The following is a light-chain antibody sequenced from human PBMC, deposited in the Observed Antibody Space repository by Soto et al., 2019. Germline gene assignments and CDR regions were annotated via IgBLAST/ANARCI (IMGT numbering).Light chain of an antibody. V-gene: IGKV3-15*01. CDR1: QSISSN. CDR2: HSS. CDR3: QQFNNWPPTT. J-gene: IGKJ1*01. Sequence: DIVMTQSPATLSVSPGERASLSCRASQSISSNLAWYQQKPGQAPRLLIYHSSTRATGIPARFSGSGSGTEFTLTISSLQSEDFAVYYCQQFNNWPPTTFGQGTKVDIK.